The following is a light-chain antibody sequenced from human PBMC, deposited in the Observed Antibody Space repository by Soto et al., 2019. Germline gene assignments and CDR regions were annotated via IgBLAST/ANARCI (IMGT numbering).Light chain of an antibody. CDR1: HTISTSY. CDR3: QEYVYSSPRS. Sequence: EIVLTQSPGTLSLSPGERATLSCRASHTISTSYLAWYQQKPGQAPRLLMYGISSLATGIPDRFSGSGSGTDFTLAITRPELDAFGLYYGQEYVYSSPRSFGQGTKVE. J-gene: IGKJ1*01. CDR2: GIS. V-gene: IGKV3-20*01.